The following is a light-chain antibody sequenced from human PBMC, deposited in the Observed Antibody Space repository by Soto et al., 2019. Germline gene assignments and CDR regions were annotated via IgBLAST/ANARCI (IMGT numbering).Light chain of an antibody. CDR2: WAS. CDR1: QSVLYSANNKNY. V-gene: IGKV4-1*01. J-gene: IGKJ5*01. CDR3: QQYYSTPIT. Sequence: DIVMTQPPDSLAVSLGERATINCKSSQSVLYSANNKNYLAWYQQNPGQPPTLLIYWASTRESGVPDRFSGSGSGTDFTLTISSLQAEDVAVYYCQQYYSTPITFGQGTRLEIK.